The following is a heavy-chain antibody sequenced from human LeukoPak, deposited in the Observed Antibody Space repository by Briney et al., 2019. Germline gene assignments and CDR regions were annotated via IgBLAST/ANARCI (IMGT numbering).Heavy chain of an antibody. CDR2: ISYDGSST. J-gene: IGHJ4*02. CDR3: AREAAVAGIYFDS. D-gene: IGHD6-19*01. V-gene: IGHV3-74*01. CDR1: GFTFSTYW. Sequence: GGSLRLSCVASGFTFSTYWMHWVRQAPGKGLVWVSRISYDGSSTNCADSVKGRFSISRDNAKNTVYLQMNSLRAEDTAVYYCAREAAVAGIYFDSWGQGTLVTVSS.